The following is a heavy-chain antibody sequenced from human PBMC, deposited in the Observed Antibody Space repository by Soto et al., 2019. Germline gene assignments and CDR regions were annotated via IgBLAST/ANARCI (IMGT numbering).Heavy chain of an antibody. J-gene: IGHJ4*02. CDR1: GYSISSGYY. CDR3: ARSRYYYGSGIPPDY. D-gene: IGHD3-10*01. V-gene: IGHV4-38-2*01. CDR2: IYHSGST. Sequence: SETLSLTCAVSGYSISSGYYWGWIRQPPGKGLEWIGSIYHSGSTYYNPSLKSRVTISVDTSKNQFSLKLGSVTAADTAVYYCARSRYYYGSGIPPDYWGQGTLVTASS.